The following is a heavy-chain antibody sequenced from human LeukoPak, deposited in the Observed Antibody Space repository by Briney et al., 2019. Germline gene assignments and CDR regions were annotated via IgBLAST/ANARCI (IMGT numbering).Heavy chain of an antibody. CDR3: ARAPAMAGIFDY. Sequence: AGGSLRLSCAASGFAFSSYAMSWVRQAPGKGLEWASAISGSGGSTYYADSVKGRFTISRDNSKNTLYLQMNSLRAEDTAVYYCARAPAMAGIFDYWGQGTLVTVSS. V-gene: IGHV3-23*01. D-gene: IGHD5-18*01. CDR1: GFAFSSYA. CDR2: ISGSGGST. J-gene: IGHJ4*02.